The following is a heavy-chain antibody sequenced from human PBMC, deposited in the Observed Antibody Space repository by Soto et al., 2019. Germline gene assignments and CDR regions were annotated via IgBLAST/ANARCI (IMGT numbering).Heavy chain of an antibody. J-gene: IGHJ5*02. Sequence: SETLSLTCTVSGGSISSYYWSWIRQPPGKGLEWIGYIYYSGSTNYNPSLKSRVTISVDTSKNQFSLKLSSVTAADTAVYYCARLRFHVVVPAAIWGNWFDPWGQGTLVTVSS. CDR3: ARLRFHVVVPAAIWGNWFDP. V-gene: IGHV4-59*08. D-gene: IGHD2-2*01. CDR1: GGSISSYY. CDR2: IYYSGST.